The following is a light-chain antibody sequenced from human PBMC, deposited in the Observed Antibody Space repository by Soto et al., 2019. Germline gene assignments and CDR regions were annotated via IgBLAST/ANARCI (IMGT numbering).Light chain of an antibody. CDR1: SSNIGSNT. V-gene: IGLV1-44*01. CDR2: SNN. CDR3: SSYTSSRIRV. J-gene: IGLJ1*01. Sequence: QSVLTQPPSASGTPGQRVTISCSGSSSNIGSNTVNWYQQLPGTAPKLLIYSNNRRPSGVPDRFSGSKSGTSASLAISGLQSEDEADYYCSSYTSSRIRVFGSGTKVTVL.